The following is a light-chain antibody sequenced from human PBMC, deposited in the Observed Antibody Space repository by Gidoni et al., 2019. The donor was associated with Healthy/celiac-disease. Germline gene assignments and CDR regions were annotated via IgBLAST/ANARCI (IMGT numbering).Light chain of an antibody. V-gene: IGLV2-11*01. CDR2: DVS. CDR1: SSDVGFYNY. CDR3: CSYAGRYTWV. J-gene: IGLJ3*02. Sequence: QSALPQPRSVSGSPGQSVTISCTGTSSDVGFYNYVSWYQQHPGKAPKLMIYDVSERPSGVPERFSGSKSGNTASLTISGLQTEDEANYYCCSYAGRYTWVFGGGTKLTVL.